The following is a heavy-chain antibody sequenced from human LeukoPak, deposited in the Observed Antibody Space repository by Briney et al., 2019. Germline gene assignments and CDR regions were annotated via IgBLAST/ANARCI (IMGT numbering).Heavy chain of an antibody. Sequence: GRSLRLSCAASGFTFSSYAMHWVRQAPGKGLEWVAVISYDGSNKYYADSVKGRFTIPRDNSKNTLYLQMNSLRAEDTAVYYCARPPTYYDFWSGYYFDYWGQGTLVTVSS. D-gene: IGHD3-3*01. CDR1: GFTFSSYA. CDR3: ARPPTYYDFWSGYYFDY. CDR2: ISYDGSNK. J-gene: IGHJ4*02. V-gene: IGHV3-30-3*01.